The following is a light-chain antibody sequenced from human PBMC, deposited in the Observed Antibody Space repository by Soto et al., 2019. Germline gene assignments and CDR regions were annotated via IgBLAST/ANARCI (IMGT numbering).Light chain of an antibody. Sequence: EVVLPQSLATLSLSPGDRATLSCRASQSVSSSYLAWYQQKPGQAPRLLIYGASSRATGIPDRFSGSGSGTEFTLTISRLEPEDFAVYHCQQYGRTVGQGTKVDIK. J-gene: IGKJ1*01. CDR2: GAS. CDR1: QSVSSSY. CDR3: QQYGRT. V-gene: IGKV3-20*01.